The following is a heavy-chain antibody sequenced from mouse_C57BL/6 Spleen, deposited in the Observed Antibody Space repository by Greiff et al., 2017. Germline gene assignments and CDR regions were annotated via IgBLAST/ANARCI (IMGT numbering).Heavy chain of an antibody. CDR3: ARLRYYREGYFDV. D-gene: IGHD2-14*01. J-gene: IGHJ1*03. V-gene: IGHV1-53*01. Sequence: QVQLQQSGTELVKPGASVKLSCKASGYTFTSYWMHWVKQRPGQGLEWIGNINPSNGGTNYNEKFKSKATLTVDKSSSTAYMQLSSLTSEDSAVYYCARLRYYREGYFDVWGTGTTVTVSS. CDR1: GYTFTSYW. CDR2: INPSNGGT.